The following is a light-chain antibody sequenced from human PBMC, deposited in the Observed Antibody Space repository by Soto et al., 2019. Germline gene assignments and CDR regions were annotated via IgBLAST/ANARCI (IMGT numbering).Light chain of an antibody. CDR3: SSYKTSSTVVV. Sequence: QSVLTQPASVSGSPGQSITLSCTGTSSDIGGYNYVSWYQQYPGKAPKLMIFGVSDRPSGVSNRFSGSKSGTTASLTISGLQAEDEADYYCSSYKTSSTVVVFGGGTKVTVL. CDR1: SSDIGGYNY. CDR2: GVS. J-gene: IGLJ2*01. V-gene: IGLV2-14*01.